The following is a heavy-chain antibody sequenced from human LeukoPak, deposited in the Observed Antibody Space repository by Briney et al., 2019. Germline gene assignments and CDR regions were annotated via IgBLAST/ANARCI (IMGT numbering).Heavy chain of an antibody. D-gene: IGHD1-14*01. V-gene: IGHV3-23*01. J-gene: IGHJ4*02. CDR1: GFTISSYG. Sequence: GESLRLSCAASGFTISSYGMSWVRQAPGKGLEWVSYISGSGGGTLYADSVKGRFSISRDNSKNTLYLQMNSLRVEDTAVYYCAKPTGPNYFDYWGQGALVTVSS. CDR2: ISGSGGGT. CDR3: AKPTGPNYFDY.